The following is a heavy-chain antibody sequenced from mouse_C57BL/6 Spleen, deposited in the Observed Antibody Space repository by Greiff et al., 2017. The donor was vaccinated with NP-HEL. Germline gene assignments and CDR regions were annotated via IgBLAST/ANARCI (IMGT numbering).Heavy chain of an antibody. CDR1: GYSFTGYY. D-gene: IGHD4-1*01. V-gene: IGHV1-42*01. CDR2: INPSTGGT. J-gene: IGHJ1*03. CDR3: AITGTSGYFDV. Sequence: VQLQQSGPELVKPGASVKISCKASGYSFTGYYMNWVKQSPEKSLEWIGEINPSTGGTTYNQKFKAKATLTVDKSSSTAYMQLKSLTSEDSAVYYCAITGTSGYFDVWGTGTTVTVSS.